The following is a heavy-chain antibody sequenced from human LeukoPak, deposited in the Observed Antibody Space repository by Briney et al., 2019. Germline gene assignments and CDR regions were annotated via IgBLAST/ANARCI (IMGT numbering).Heavy chain of an antibody. Sequence: SQTLSLTCTVSGGSISSGDYYWSWIRQPPGKGLEGIGYIYYSGSTYYNPSLKSRVTISVDKSKNQFSLKLSSVTAADTAVYYCARDCSSSRGAFGIWGQGTMVTVSS. V-gene: IGHV4-30-4*01. D-gene: IGHD2-2*01. CDR3: ARDCSSSRGAFGI. J-gene: IGHJ3*02. CDR2: IYYSGST. CDR1: GGSISSGDYY.